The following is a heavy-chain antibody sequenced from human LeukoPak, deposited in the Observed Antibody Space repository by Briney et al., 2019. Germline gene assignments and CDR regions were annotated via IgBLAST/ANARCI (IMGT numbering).Heavy chain of an antibody. V-gene: IGHV4-59*01. J-gene: IGHJ6*02. CDR3: ARDSARGAPYYGMDV. D-gene: IGHD3-10*01. CDR1: GGSISSYY. Sequence: SETLSLTCTVCGGSISSYYWSWIRQPPGKGLEWIGYIYYSGSTNYNPSLKSRVTISVDTSKNQFSLKLSSVTAADTAVYYCARDSARGAPYYGMDVWGQGTTVTVSS. CDR2: IYYSGST.